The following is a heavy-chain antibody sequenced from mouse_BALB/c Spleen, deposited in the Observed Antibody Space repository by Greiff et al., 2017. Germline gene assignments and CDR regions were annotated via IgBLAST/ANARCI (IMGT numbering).Heavy chain of an antibody. CDR1: GYTFTSYT. V-gene: IGHV1-4*01. CDR2: INPSSGYT. D-gene: IGHD4-1*01. Sequence: QVQLKESGAELARPGASVKMSCKASGYTFTSYTMHWVKQRPGQGLEWIGYINPSSGYTNYNQKFKDKATLTADKSSSTAYMQLSSLTSEDSAVYYCANWDWYFDVWGAGTTVTVSS. CDR3: ANWDWYFDV. J-gene: IGHJ1*01.